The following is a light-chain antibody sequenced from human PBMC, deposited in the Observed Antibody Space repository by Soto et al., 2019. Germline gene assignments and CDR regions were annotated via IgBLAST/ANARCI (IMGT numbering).Light chain of an antibody. CDR1: TTDIGAYNY. CDR3: SSYTTISTLV. CDR2: DVS. V-gene: IGLV2-14*01. J-gene: IGLJ1*01. Sequence: QSALTQPASVSGSPGQSITISCTGTTTDIGAYNYVSWYQQHPGRAPKLMIYDVSNRPPGVSNRFSGSKSGNTASLTISGRQAEDEDDYYCSSYTTISTLVFGAGSKVTVL.